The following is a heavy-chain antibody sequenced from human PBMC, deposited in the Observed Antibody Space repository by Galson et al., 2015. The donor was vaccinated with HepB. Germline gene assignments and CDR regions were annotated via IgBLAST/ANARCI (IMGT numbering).Heavy chain of an antibody. CDR1: GYTFSRHA. CDR2: ISNDGGLK. D-gene: IGHD4-11*01. CDR3: ARDPGQTGDYLIDY. V-gene: IGHV3-30-3*01. J-gene: IGHJ4*02. Sequence: SLRLSCAASGYTFSRHAIHWVRQAPGKGLEWVAVISNDGGLKHYTASVRGRFIISRDNSMNTLYLQMNSLRHEDTAMYYCARDPGQTGDYLIDYWGRGTLVTVSS.